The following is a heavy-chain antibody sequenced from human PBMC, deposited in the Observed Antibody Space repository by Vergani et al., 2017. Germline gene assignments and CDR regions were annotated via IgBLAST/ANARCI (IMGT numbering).Heavy chain of an antibody. CDR1: GYSFTSYW. Sequence: EVPLVQSGAEVKKPGESLKISCKGSGYSFTSYWIGWVRQMPGMGLDWIGYIYYSGTTYYNPSLESRLTISLDTSENHLSLKLTSVTAADTAVYYCARQKDYYMDVWGKGATVTVS. J-gene: IGHJ6*03. CDR3: ARQKDYYMDV. V-gene: IGHV5-51*01. CDR2: IYYSGTT.